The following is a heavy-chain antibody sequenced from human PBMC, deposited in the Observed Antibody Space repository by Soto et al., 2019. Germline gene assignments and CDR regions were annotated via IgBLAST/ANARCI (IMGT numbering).Heavy chain of an antibody. Sequence: SDTLSLTCTVSGDSITSNSYFWAWIRKPPGKGLEWIGSIYYSGSTYHNPSLKSRVTISRDNARNSVFLHLNSLRAEDTAVYYCARDNDGAQFASSYNDLWGQGTLVTVSS. D-gene: IGHD6-6*01. V-gene: IGHV4-39*02. CDR3: ARDNDGAQFASSYNDL. CDR2: IYYSGST. CDR1: GDSITSNSYF. J-gene: IGHJ5*02.